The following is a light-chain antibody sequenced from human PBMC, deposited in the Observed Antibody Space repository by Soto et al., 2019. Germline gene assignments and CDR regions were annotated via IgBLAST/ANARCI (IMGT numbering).Light chain of an antibody. J-gene: IGKJ1*01. CDR1: QDIRTC. Sequence: DLQMTQFPSSLSASVGDRVTITCRASQDIRTCLAWYQQRPGKVPQLLIYAASTLQSGVPSRFSGSGSGTDFTLIISSLQPEDVATYYCQKYNIAPWTFGHGTRVEI. V-gene: IGKV1-27*01. CDR2: AAS. CDR3: QKYNIAPWT.